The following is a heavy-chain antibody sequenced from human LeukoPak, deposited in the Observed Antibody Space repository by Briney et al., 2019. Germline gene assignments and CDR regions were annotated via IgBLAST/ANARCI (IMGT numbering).Heavy chain of an antibody. V-gene: IGHV3-11*01. D-gene: IGHD3-22*01. J-gene: IGHJ5*02. CDR3: ARERTQMVIT. CDR1: GSTSSDYN. Sequence: GGSQRLSCAAPGSTSSDYNMSSLRQATGKGLKQVSYISSSGSTIYYADSVKGRFTISRDNAKNSLYLQMNSLRAEDTAVYYCARERTQMVITWDQGTLVTVSS. CDR2: ISSSGSTI.